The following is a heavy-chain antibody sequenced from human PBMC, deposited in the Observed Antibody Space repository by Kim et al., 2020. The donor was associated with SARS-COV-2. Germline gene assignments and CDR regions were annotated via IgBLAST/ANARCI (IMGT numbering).Heavy chain of an antibody. J-gene: IGHJ4*02. CDR3: ARAESGGWYAGFDY. Sequence: ADSLKGRFTIPSDNSKNALYLQMNSLRAEDTAVYYCARAESGGWYAGFDYWGQGTLVTVSS. V-gene: IGHV3-66*01. D-gene: IGHD6-19*01.